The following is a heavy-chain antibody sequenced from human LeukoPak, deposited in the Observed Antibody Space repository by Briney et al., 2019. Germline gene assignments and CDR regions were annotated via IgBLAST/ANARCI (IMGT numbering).Heavy chain of an antibody. CDR3: ARVRPGYYYGMDV. D-gene: IGHD6-6*01. V-gene: IGHV4-30-4*01. CDR2: IYYSGST. J-gene: IGHJ6*02. Sequence: SETLSLTCTVSGGSISSGDYYWSWIRQPPGKGLEWLGYIYYSGSTYYNPSLKSRVTISVDASKNQFSLKLSSVTAADTAVYYCARVRPGYYYGMDVWGQGTTVTVSS. CDR1: GGSISSGDYY.